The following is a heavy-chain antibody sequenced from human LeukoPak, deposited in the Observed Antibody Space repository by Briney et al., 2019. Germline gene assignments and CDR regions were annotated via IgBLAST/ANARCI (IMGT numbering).Heavy chain of an antibody. V-gene: IGHV3-53*04. D-gene: IGHD2-15*01. J-gene: IGHJ3*02. CDR3: AREGVVGAFDI. CDR1: GFSVDYSY. CDR2: IYSGDST. Sequence: GGSLRLSCAVSGFSVDYSYMTWVRQAPGKGLEWVSIIYSGDSTYYADSVKGRFTISRHNSKNTLYLQMNSLRVDDTAVYYCAREGVVGAFDIWGQGTMVAVSS.